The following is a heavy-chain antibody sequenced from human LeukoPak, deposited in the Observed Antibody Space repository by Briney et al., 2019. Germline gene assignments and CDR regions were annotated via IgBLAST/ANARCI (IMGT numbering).Heavy chain of an antibody. J-gene: IGHJ3*02. V-gene: IGHV3-73*01. Sequence: GGSLRLSCAASGFTFSGSAMHWVRQASGEGLEWVGRIRSKANSYATAYAASVKGRFTISRDDSKNTAYLQMNSLKTEDTAVYYCSRHILLWFGEPTYDAFDIWGQGTMVTVSS. CDR1: GFTFSGSA. CDR3: SRHILLWFGEPTYDAFDI. CDR2: IRSKANSYAT. D-gene: IGHD3-10*01.